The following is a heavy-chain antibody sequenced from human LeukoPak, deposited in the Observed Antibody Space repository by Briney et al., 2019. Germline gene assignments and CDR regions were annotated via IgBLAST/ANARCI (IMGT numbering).Heavy chain of an antibody. J-gene: IGHJ6*02. CDR2: ISGSGVYI. D-gene: IGHD5-24*01. Sequence: GGSLRLSGAASGFTFNSYAMTWVRQAPGKGLEWVSGISGSGVYIYYGDFVKGRFTMSRENSQKTLSLQMNSLRAEDTAVYYCSRIKHYDYGMDVWGQGTTVTVSS. V-gene: IGHV3-23*01. CDR3: SRIKHYDYGMDV. CDR1: GFTFNSYA.